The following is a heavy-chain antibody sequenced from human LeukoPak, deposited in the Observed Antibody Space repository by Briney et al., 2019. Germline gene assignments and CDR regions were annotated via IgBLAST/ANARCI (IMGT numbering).Heavy chain of an antibody. Sequence: GRSLRLSCAASGFTISTTAMHWVRQAPGKGLEWVAVISFDGDAKYYADSVKGRFTISRDISTNTLYPQMNSLTGLDTAVYYCARAQLENCDITSCYVFDEWGQGTLVTVSS. CDR3: ARAQLENCDITSCYVFDE. D-gene: IGHD2-2*01. CDR1: GFTISTTA. J-gene: IGHJ4*02. CDR2: ISFDGDAK. V-gene: IGHV3-30*04.